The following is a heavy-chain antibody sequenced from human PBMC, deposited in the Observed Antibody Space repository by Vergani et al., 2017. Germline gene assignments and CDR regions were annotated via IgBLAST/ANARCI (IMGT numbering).Heavy chain of an antibody. Sequence: EVQLVESGGGLVQPGGSLKLSCAASGFTFSGSAMHWVRQASGKGLEWMGIIYPGDSDTRYSPSFQGQVTISADKSISTAYLQWSSLKASDTAMYYCATSIAAAVGWFDPWGQGTLVTVSS. CDR1: GFTFSGSA. J-gene: IGHJ5*02. D-gene: IGHD6-13*01. CDR3: ATSIAAAVGWFDP. CDR2: IYPGDSDT. V-gene: IGHV5-51*01.